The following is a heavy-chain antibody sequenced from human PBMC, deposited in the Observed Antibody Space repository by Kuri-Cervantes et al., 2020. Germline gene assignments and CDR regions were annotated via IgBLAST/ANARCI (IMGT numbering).Heavy chain of an antibody. D-gene: IGHD1-1*01. CDR2: IWHDGDNK. CDR3: AKDGDENDDY. CDR1: GFTFSGYG. J-gene: IGHJ4*02. Sequence: GESLKISCAASGFTFSGYGMHWVRQAPGKGLDWVAVIWHDGDNKYYADSVKGRFTISRDNAKNSLYLQMNSLRAEDTALYYCAKDGDENDDYWGQGTLVTVSS. V-gene: IGHV3-33*03.